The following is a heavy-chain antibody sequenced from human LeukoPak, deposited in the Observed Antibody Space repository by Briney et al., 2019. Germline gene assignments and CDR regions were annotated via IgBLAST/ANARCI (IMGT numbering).Heavy chain of an antibody. CDR1: DGSISSYY. CDR3: ARRRPHPYYYDSSGFDAFDI. Sequence: SETLSLTCTVSDGSISSYYWSWIRQPPGKGLEWIGYIYYSGSTNYNPSLKSRVTISVDTSKKPFSLKLSSVTAADTAVYYCARRRPHPYYYDSSGFDAFDIWGQGTMVTVSS. J-gene: IGHJ3*02. V-gene: IGHV4-59*08. CDR2: IYYSGST. D-gene: IGHD3-22*01.